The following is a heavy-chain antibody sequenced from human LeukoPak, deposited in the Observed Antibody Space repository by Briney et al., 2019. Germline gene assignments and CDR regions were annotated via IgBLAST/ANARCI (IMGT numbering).Heavy chain of an antibody. D-gene: IGHD3-3*01. V-gene: IGHV4-39*01. CDR1: GGSISTTNYY. J-gene: IGHJ5*02. CDR3: ARRSGLRSPFDP. Sequence: SATLSLTCTVSGGSISTTNYYWGWIRHPPGGDLEWIGSIYSSGNTYYNPSLESRVTISVDTSKNQLSLKLTSATAADTSVYYCARRSGLRSPFDPWGQGTLVTVSS. CDR2: IYSSGNT.